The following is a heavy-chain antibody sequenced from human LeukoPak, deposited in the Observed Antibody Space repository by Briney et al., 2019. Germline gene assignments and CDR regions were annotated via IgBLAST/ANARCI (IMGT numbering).Heavy chain of an antibody. V-gene: IGHV3-30*03. CDR2: ISYDGSNK. J-gene: IGHJ6*02. Sequence: GGSLRLSCAASGFTFSSYGMHWVRQAPGKGLEWVAVISYDGSNKYYADSVKGRFTISRDNSKNTLYLQMNSLRAEDTAVYYCARDVGVTIFGVGVHYGMDVWGQGTTVTVSS. CDR1: GFTFSSYG. D-gene: IGHD3-3*01. CDR3: ARDVGVTIFGVGVHYGMDV.